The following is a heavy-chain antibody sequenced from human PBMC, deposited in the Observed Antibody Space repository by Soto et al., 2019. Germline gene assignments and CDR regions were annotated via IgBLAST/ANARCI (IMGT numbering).Heavy chain of an antibody. CDR1: GFTFSSYA. CDR3: AKDGAGTRPRWLDPGQHSY. CDR2: ISGSGGST. D-gene: IGHD6-13*01. J-gene: IGHJ4*02. Sequence: GGSLRLSCAASGFTFSSYAMSWVRQAPGKGLEWVSAISGSGGSTYYADSVKGRFTISRDNSKNTQYLQMNSLRAEDTAVYYCAKDGAGTRPRWLDPGQHSYWGQGTLVTVSS. V-gene: IGHV3-23*01.